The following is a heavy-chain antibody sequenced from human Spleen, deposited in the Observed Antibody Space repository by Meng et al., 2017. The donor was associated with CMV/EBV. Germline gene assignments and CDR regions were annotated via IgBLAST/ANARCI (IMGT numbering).Heavy chain of an antibody. CDR1: GSNINRFA. CDR3: ARGDYYYDSSTYPYFDY. D-gene: IGHD3-22*01. J-gene: IGHJ4*02. CDR2: SKGDSGDP. V-gene: IGHV1-3*02. Sequence: ASVKVSCKASGSNINRFAIHWVRQAPGQRLQWLGCSKGDSGDPEYSHEFHGRVTFTRDTSASTAYMDLSGLTSEDLAVYYCARGDYYYDSSTYPYFDYWGQGTLVTVSS.